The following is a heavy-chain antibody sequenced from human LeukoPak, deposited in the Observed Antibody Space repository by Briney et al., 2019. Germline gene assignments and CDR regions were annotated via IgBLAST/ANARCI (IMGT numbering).Heavy chain of an antibody. J-gene: IGHJ6*03. CDR2: ISGRGTSP. D-gene: IGHD3-3*01. CDR3: AKLDPADFWSDDHYFYYMDV. CDR1: GFTFRTAA. V-gene: IGHV3-23*01. Sequence: GGSLRLSCAASGFTFRTAAMTWVRQAPGKGLEWVSSISGRGTSPKYADSVKGRFIISRDNSNNTLYLQMISLRADDTAVYYCAKLDPADFWSDDHYFYYMDVWGKGTTVIVSS.